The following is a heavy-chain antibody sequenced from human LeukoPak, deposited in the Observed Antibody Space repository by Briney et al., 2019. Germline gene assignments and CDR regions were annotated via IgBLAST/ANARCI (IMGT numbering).Heavy chain of an antibody. CDR3: ARVAFGLYVMDV. J-gene: IGHJ6*02. CDR2: ISSDSNYI. D-gene: IGHD3-16*01. CDR1: RFTFSTYS. Sequence: GGSLRLSCAASRFTFSTYSMNWVRQAPGKGLEWVSSISSDSNYIYYADSLKGRFTTSRDNAKNSLYLQMISLRAEDTAVYYCARVAFGLYVMDVWGQGTTVTVSS. V-gene: IGHV3-21*01.